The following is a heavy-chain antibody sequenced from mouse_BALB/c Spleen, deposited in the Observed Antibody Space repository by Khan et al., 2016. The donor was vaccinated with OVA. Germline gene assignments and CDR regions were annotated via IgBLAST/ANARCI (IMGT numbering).Heavy chain of an antibody. Sequence: EVQLQESGPGLVKPSQSLSLTCTVTGYSITSDYAWNWIRQFPGNKLEWMGYISYSGSTSYNPSLKSRISITRDTSKNQFFLQLNSVTTEDTATYYCARWGNSYFDYWGKGTTLTVSS. J-gene: IGHJ2*01. CDR2: ISYSGST. CDR1: GYSITSDYA. CDR3: ARWGNSYFDY. V-gene: IGHV3-2*02.